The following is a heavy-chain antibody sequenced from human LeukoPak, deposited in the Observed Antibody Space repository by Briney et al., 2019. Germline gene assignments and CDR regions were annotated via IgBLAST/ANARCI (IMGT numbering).Heavy chain of an antibody. CDR2: IWYDGSNK. Sequence: PGGSLRLSCAASGFTFSNYGMHWVRQAPGKGLEWVAVIWYDGSNKLYAGSVKGRFTSSRDNSKNTLYLQMNSLRAEDTAVYYCARDQSITARPALDYWGQGTLVTVSS. J-gene: IGHJ4*02. CDR3: ARDQSITARPALDY. V-gene: IGHV3-33*01. D-gene: IGHD6-6*01. CDR1: GFTFSNYG.